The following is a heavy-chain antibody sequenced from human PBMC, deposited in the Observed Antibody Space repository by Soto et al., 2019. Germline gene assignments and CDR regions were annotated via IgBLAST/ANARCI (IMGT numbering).Heavy chain of an antibody. J-gene: IGHJ3*02. Sequence: PGGSLRLSCAASGFTFSSYSMNWVRQAPGKGLEWVSSISSSSSYIYYADLVKGRITLSRDNAKNSLYLQMNSLSSEDTAVYYCAWNSIFWNAFDIWGQGTLVT. D-gene: IGHD3-9*01. CDR2: ISSSSSYI. CDR3: AWNSIFWNAFDI. CDR1: GFTFSSYS. V-gene: IGHV3-21*01.